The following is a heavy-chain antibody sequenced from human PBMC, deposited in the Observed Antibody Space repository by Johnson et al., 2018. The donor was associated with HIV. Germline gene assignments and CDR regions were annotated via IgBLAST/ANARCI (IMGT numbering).Heavy chain of an antibody. V-gene: IGHV3-30*18. D-gene: IGHD2-2*01. CDR2: ISYDGNKT. CDR3: AKTAAADAFDI. J-gene: IGHJ3*02. CDR1: GFTFSDYY. Sequence: VESGGGVVQPGRSLRLSCAASGFTFSDYYMSWIRQAPGKGLEWVAVISYDGNKTYYADSVKGRFTISRDNSRNTLYLQMNSLRAEDTAVYYCAKTAAADAFDIWGQGKMVTVSS.